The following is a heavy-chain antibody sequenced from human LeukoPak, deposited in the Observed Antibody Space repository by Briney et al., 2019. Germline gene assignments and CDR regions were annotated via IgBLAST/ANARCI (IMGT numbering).Heavy chain of an antibody. CDR3: AKGSYQQGYSSSWPDAFDI. J-gene: IGHJ3*02. CDR2: ISGSGTSS. D-gene: IGHD6-13*01. Sequence: GGSLRLSCAASGFTFSSYAMSWVRQAPGKGLEWVSAISGSGTSSYYADSVKGRFTISRDNAKNTLYLQMNSMRAEDTAVYYCAKGSYQQGYSSSWPDAFDIWGQGTMVTVSS. V-gene: IGHV3-23*01. CDR1: GFTFSSYA.